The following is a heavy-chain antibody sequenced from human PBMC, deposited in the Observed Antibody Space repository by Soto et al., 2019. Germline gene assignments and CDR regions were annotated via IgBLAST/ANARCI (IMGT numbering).Heavy chain of an antibody. CDR3: ARAGIVVVPAARRAYYYYYGMDV. CDR2: IIPIFGTA. J-gene: IGHJ6*02. D-gene: IGHD2-2*01. Sequence: QVQLVQSGAEVKKPGSSVKVSCKASGGTFSSYAISWVRQAPGQGLEWMGGIIPIFGTANYAQKFQGRVTITADESTSTAYMELSCLRSEDTAVYYCARAGIVVVPAARRAYYYYYGMDVWGQGTTVTVSS. V-gene: IGHV1-69*01. CDR1: GGTFSSYA.